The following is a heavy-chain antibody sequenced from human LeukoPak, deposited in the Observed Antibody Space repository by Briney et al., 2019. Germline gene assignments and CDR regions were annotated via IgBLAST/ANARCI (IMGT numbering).Heavy chain of an antibody. Sequence: SETLSLTCTVSGGSISSYYWSWIRQPPGKGLEWIGDIYYSGSTNYYPSLKSRVTISIDTSNTHFSLQLSSVIAADTAVYYSARENYYDSSGYPVNYYYGMDVWGQGTTVTVSS. CDR1: GGSISSYY. CDR2: IYYSGST. V-gene: IGHV4-59*01. CDR3: ARENYYDSSGYPVNYYYGMDV. J-gene: IGHJ6*02. D-gene: IGHD3-22*01.